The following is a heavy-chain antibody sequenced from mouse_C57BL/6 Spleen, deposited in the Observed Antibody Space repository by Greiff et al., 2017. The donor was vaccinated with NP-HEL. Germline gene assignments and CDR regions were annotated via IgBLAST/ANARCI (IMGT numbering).Heavy chain of an antibody. CDR2: IDPSDSYT. V-gene: IGHV1-50*01. Sequence: QVQLQQPGAELVKPGASVKLSCKASGYTFTSYWMQWVKQRPGQGLEWIGEIDPSDSYTNYNQKFKGKATLTVDTSSSTAYMQLSSLTSEDSAVYYCARRGTVLRGRDYFDYWGQGTTLTVSS. D-gene: IGHD1-1*01. J-gene: IGHJ2*01. CDR1: GYTFTSYW. CDR3: ARRGTVLRGRDYFDY.